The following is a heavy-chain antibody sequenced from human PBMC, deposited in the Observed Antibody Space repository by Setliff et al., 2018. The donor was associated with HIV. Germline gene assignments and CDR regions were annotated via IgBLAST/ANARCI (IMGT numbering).Heavy chain of an antibody. CDR1: GGSISSSGYY. D-gene: IGHD5-18*01. CDR3: ARRYSYGFGY. V-gene: IGHV4-39*01. Sequence: PSETLSLTCTVSGGSISSSGYYWGWIRQPPGKGLEWIGSIYYSGNTYYNPSLRSRVTISADTSKNQFSLRLSSVIAADTAVYYCARRYSYGFGYWGQGTLVTVSS. CDR2: IYYSGNT. J-gene: IGHJ4*02.